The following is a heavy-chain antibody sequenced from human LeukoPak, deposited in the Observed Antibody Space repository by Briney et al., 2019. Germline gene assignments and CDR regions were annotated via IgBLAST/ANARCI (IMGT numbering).Heavy chain of an antibody. CDR1: GFTFSSYS. CDR3: ARETLEGYDAFDI. CDR2: ISSSSSYI. Sequence: GGSLRLSCAASGFTFSSYSMNWVRQAPGKGLEWVSSISSSSSYIYYADSVKGRFTIFRDNAKNSLYLQMNSLRAEDTAVYYCARETLEGYDAFDIWGQGTMATVSS. V-gene: IGHV3-21*01. D-gene: IGHD3-3*01. J-gene: IGHJ3*02.